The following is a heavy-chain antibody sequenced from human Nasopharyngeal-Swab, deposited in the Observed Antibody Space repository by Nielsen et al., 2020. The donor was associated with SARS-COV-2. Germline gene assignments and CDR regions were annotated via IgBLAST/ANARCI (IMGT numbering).Heavy chain of an antibody. CDR1: GFTVSSYA. D-gene: IGHD5-24*01. Sequence: GESLKISCAASGFTVSSYAMIWVRQSPGKGLEWVSVIYSGGTTTFYADSVKGRFTISRDDSKNTVYLQMNSLRAEDTAIYYCAKSQGWLQWGNWGQGTLVTVSS. V-gene: IGHV3-23*03. CDR2: IYSGGTTT. J-gene: IGHJ4*02. CDR3: AKSQGWLQWGN.